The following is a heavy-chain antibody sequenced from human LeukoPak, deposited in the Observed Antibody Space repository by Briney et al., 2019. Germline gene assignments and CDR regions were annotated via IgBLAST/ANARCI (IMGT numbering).Heavy chain of an antibody. CDR2: IWYDGSDK. V-gene: IGHV3-33*01. Sequence: GGSLRLSCAASGFSFRSFGIHWVRQAPGKGLEWVAVIWYDGSDKFYTDSVKGRFTISRGNSKNMLYLQMNSLRAEDTAIYYCARTKEYCSGNRCYSGDYYHGMDVWGQGTTVTVSS. CDR1: GFSFRSFG. J-gene: IGHJ6*02. D-gene: IGHD2-15*01. CDR3: ARTKEYCSGNRCYSGDYYHGMDV.